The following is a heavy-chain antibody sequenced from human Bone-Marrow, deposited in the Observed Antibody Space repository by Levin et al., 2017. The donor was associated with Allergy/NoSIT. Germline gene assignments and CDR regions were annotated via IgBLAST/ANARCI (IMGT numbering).Heavy chain of an antibody. D-gene: IGHD1-26*01. V-gene: IGHV3-9*01. CDR3: AKGLPLVGATTNDAFDI. CDR2: ISWNSGSI. Sequence: GGSLRLSCAASGFTFDDYAMHWVRQAPGKGLEWVSGISWNSGSIGYADSVKGRFTISRDNAKNSLYLQMNSLRAEDTALYYCAKGLPLVGATTNDAFDIWGQGTMVTVSS. J-gene: IGHJ3*02. CDR1: GFTFDDYA.